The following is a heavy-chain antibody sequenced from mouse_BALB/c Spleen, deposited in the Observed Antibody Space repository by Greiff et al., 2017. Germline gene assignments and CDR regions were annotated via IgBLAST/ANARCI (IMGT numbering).Heavy chain of an antibody. Sequence: VKLVETGAELVKPGASVKLSCKASGYTFTSYYMYWVKQRPGQGLEWIGEINPSNGGTNFNEKFKSKATLTVDKSSSTAYMQLSSLTSEDSAVYYCTRGYYGSRGFAYWGQGTLVTVSA. V-gene: IGHV1S81*02. D-gene: IGHD1-1*01. CDR3: TRGYYGSRGFAY. CDR1: GYTFTSYY. CDR2: INPSNGGT. J-gene: IGHJ3*01.